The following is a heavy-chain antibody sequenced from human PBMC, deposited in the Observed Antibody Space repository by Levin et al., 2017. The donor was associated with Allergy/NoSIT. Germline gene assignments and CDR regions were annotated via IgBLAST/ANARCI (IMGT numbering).Heavy chain of an antibody. CDR1: GFTFGDYA. Sequence: GGSLRLSCTASGFTFGDYAMSWVRQAPGKGLEWVGFIRNKVYGGTTEYAASVKGRFTISRDDSKSIAYLQINSLKTEDTAVYYCTRDPVYCSGGSCMFYFDYWGQGTLVTVSS. V-gene: IGHV3-49*04. J-gene: IGHJ4*02. CDR3: TRDPVYCSGGSCMFYFDY. D-gene: IGHD2-15*01. CDR2: IRNKVYGGTT.